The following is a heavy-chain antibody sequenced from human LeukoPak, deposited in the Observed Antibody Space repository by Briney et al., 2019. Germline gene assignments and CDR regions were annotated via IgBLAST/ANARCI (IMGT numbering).Heavy chain of an antibody. CDR2: IYYTGRT. Sequence: SGTLSLTCAVSGGSISSSDWWSWVRQPPGKGLEWIGYIYYTGRTYYNPSLKSRVTISVDTSRNQFSLKLNSVTATDTAVYYCARVKGNYQNWFDPWGQGTLVTVSS. CDR3: ARVKGNYQNWFDP. D-gene: IGHD1-7*01. J-gene: IGHJ5*02. CDR1: GGSISSSDW. V-gene: IGHV4-30-4*01.